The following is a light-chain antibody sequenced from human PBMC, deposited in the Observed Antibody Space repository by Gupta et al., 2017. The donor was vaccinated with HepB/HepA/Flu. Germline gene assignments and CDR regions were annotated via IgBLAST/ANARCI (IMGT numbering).Light chain of an antibody. CDR3: VQGTHWPT. J-gene: IGKJ4*01. V-gene: IGKV2-30*01. CDR1: QSLVFSDGNTF. CDR2: QVS. Sequence: DVVLTQSPLSLPVTLGQPASISCRSSQSLVFSDGNTFLHWFQQRPGQSPRRLLYQVSKRDSGVPERFSGSGSGTDFTLRISRGEAEDVAIYYCVQGTHWPTFGGGTKVEIK.